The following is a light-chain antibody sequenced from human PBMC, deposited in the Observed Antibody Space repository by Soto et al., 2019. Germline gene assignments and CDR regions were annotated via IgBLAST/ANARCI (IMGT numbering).Light chain of an antibody. J-gene: IGKJ1*01. CDR2: GAS. Sequence: ITQSPSTLSVSPGELATQSCTASQSVSSKLAWYQQKPGQAPRLLIYGASTRATGIPARFSGSGSETEFALTISSLQSEDFAVYYCQEYKYSKKFGQGPKVDIK. V-gene: IGKV3-15*01. CDR3: QEYKYSKK. CDR1: QSVSSK.